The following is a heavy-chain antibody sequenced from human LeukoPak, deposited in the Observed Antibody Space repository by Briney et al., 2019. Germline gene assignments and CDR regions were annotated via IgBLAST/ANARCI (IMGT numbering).Heavy chain of an antibody. Sequence: SETLSPTCTVSGGSISTYYRSWIRQPPGKGLEWIGYIYYSGSTNYNPSLKSRVTISVDTSKNQFSLELSSVTAADTAVYYCARGYSYGYPRWYFDLWGRGTLVTVSS. CDR3: ARGYSYGYPRWYFDL. V-gene: IGHV4-59*01. D-gene: IGHD5-18*01. J-gene: IGHJ2*01. CDR1: GGSISTYY. CDR2: IYYSGST.